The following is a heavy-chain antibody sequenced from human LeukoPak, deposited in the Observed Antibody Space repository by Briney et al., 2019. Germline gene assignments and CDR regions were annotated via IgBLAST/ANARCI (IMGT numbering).Heavy chain of an antibody. V-gene: IGHV4-59*01. J-gene: IGHJ3*02. D-gene: IGHD2-8*02. CDR2: IYYSGST. CDR3: ARDPLVHAFDI. Sequence: PSETLSLTCTVSGGSISSYYWSWIRQPPGKGLEWIGCIYYSGSTNYNPFLKSRVTISVDTSKNQFSLKLSSVTAADTAVYYCARDPLVHAFDIWGQGTMVTVSS. CDR1: GGSISSYY.